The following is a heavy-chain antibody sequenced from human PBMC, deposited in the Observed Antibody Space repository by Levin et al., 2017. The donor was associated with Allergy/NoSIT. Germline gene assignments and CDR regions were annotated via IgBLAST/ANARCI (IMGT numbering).Heavy chain of an antibody. CDR1: GGSISSSSYY. CDR2: IYYSGST. D-gene: IGHD4-17*01. Sequence: PSETLSLTCTVSGGSISSSSYYWGWIRQPPGKGLEWIGSIYYSGSTYYNPSLKSRVTISVDTSKNQFSLKLSSVTAADTAVYYCARSTTGRFDNWGQGTLVTVSS. CDR3: ARSTTGRFDN. J-gene: IGHJ4*02. V-gene: IGHV4-39*01.